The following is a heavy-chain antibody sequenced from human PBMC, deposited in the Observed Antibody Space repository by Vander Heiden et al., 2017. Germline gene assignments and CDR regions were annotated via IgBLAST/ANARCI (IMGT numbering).Heavy chain of an antibody. D-gene: IGHD2-15*01. Sequence: QVQLVESGGGVVQPGRSLRLSCAASGFTFSSYAMHWVRQAPGKGLEWVAVISYDGSNKYYANSVKGRFTISRDNSKNTLYLQMNSLRAEDTAVYYCPMAQSGSVGSYSLDYYGMDVWGQGTTVTVSS. CDR3: PMAQSGSVGSYSLDYYGMDV. CDR1: GFTFSSYA. V-gene: IGHV3-30*04. J-gene: IGHJ6*02. CDR2: ISYDGSNK.